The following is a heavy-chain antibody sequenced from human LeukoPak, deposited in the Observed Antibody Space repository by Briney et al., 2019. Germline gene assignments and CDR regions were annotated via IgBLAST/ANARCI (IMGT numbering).Heavy chain of an antibody. D-gene: IGHD3-3*01. Sequence: SGGSLRLSCAASGFLFITYGMHWVRQTPDKGLEWVAVIWSDGNNKLYSESVKGRFTISRDNSKNTLFLEMNSLRAEDTAVYFCARQVVGARFLEWFDYWGQGTLVTVSS. V-gene: IGHV3-33*01. CDR2: IWSDGNNK. CDR1: GFLFITYG. CDR3: ARQVVGARFLEWFDY. J-gene: IGHJ5*01.